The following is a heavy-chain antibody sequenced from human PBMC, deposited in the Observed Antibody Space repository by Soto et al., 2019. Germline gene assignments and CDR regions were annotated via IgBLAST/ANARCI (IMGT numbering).Heavy chain of an antibody. Sequence: QVQLQESGPGLVKPSQTLSLTCTVSGGSISSGGYYWSWIRQHPGKGLEWMGCIYYSGSTYYNPSLKSRVTISVDTYKNQFSLKLSSVTAADTAVYYCARDAKVYDSSGYYYGMDVWGQGTTVTVSS. D-gene: IGHD3-22*01. CDR1: GGSISSGGYY. CDR3: ARDAKVYDSSGYYYGMDV. J-gene: IGHJ6*02. CDR2: IYYSGST. V-gene: IGHV4-31*03.